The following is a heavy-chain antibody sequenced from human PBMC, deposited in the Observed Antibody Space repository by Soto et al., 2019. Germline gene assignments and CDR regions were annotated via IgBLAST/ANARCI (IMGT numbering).Heavy chain of an antibody. CDR3: ARVADYGDYVVDY. D-gene: IGHD4-17*01. J-gene: IGHJ4*02. CDR1: GGSISGGGYY. V-gene: IGHV4-31*03. Sequence: SETLSLTCTVSGGSISGGGYYWSWIRQHPGKGLEWIGYIYYSGSTYYNPSLKSRVTISVDTSKNQFSLKLSSVTAADTAVYYCARVADYGDYVVDYWGQGTLVTVSS. CDR2: IYYSGST.